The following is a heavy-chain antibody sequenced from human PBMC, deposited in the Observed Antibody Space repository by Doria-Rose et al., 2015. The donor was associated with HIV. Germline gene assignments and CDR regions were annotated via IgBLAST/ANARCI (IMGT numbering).Heavy chain of an antibody. CDR3: ARIKSSRWYHKYYFDF. CDR2: IFSDDEI. V-gene: IGHV2-26*01. CDR1: GVSLSSPGMG. Sequence: QITLKESGPVLAKPTETLTLTCTVSGVSLSSPGMGVSWIRQPPGKALEWLANIFSDDEISYKTSLKSRLTISRVTSKSQVVLTMTDMDPVDTATYYCARIKSSRWYHKYYFDFWGQGTLVIVSA. J-gene: IGHJ4*02. D-gene: IGHD6-13*01.